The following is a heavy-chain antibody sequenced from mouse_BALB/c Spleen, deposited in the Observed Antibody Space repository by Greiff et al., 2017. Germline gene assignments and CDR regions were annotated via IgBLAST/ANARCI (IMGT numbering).Heavy chain of an antibody. CDR2: ISDGGSYT. J-gene: IGHJ2*01. CDR3: ARDGGYYYGSHFDY. Sequence: EVQVVESGGGLVKPGGSLKLSCAASGFTFSDYYMYWVRQTPEKRLEWVATISDGGSYTYYPDSVKGRFTISRDNAKNNLYLQMSSLKSEDTAMYYCARDGGYYYGSHFDYWGQGTTLTVSS. CDR1: GFTFSDYY. D-gene: IGHD1-1*01. V-gene: IGHV5-4*02.